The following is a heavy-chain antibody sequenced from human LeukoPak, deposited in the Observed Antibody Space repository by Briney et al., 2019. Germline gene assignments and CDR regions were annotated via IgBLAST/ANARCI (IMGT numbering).Heavy chain of an antibody. J-gene: IGHJ5*02. CDR1: GGFISSSSHY. CDR3: AREQNSSAGA. D-gene: IGHD6-6*01. CDR2: IYYSGSN. Sequence: PSETLSLTCTVSGGFISSSSHYWVWIRPPPGKGLEWIGSIYYSGSNYYSPSLKSRAIISVDTSKKQFSLKLSSVTAADTAVYYCAREQNSSAGAWGQGTLVTVSS. V-gene: IGHV4-39*07.